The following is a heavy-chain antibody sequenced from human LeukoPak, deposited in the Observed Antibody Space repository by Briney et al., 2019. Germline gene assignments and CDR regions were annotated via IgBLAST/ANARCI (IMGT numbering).Heavy chain of an antibody. CDR3: AKFGATYSSSDYFDY. V-gene: IGHV3-23*01. Sequence: GGSLRLSCAASGFTFDDYGMSWVRQAPGKGLEWVSAISGSGGSTYYADSVKGRFTISRDNSKNTLYLQMNNLRAEDTAVYYCAKFGATYSSSDYFDYWGQGTLVTVSS. D-gene: IGHD6-6*01. J-gene: IGHJ4*02. CDR2: ISGSGGST. CDR1: GFTFDDYG.